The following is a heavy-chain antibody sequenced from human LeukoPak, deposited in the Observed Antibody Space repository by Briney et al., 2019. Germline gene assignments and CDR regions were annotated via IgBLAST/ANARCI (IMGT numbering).Heavy chain of an antibody. V-gene: IGHV3-23*01. CDR1: GCTFSSYA. J-gene: IGHJ4*02. CDR3: AKECCSSTSCSGPLDY. Sequence: GGSLRLSCAASGCTFSSYAMSWVRQAPGKGLEWVSAISGSGGSTYYADSVKGRFTISRDNSKNTLYLQMNSLRAEDTAVYYCAKECCSSTSCSGPLDYWGQGTLVTVSS. CDR2: ISGSGGST. D-gene: IGHD2-2*01.